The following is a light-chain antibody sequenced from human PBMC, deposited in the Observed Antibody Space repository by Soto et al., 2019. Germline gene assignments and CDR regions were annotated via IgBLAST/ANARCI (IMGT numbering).Light chain of an antibody. V-gene: IGKV2-30*01. CDR3: MQGTHWPRT. CDR1: QSLVYTNGNTY. Sequence: DVVVTQSPLSLPVTLGQPASISCRSSQSLVYTNGNTYLAWFKQRLGQSPRRLIYKVYIRDSGGPNRVSGSGSSHEFTLTISRVDAEVVGVYYYMQGTHWPRTFGQGTKVEIK. CDR2: KVY. J-gene: IGKJ1*01.